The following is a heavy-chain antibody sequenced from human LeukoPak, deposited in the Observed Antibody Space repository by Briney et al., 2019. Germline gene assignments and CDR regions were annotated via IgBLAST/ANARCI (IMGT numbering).Heavy chain of an antibody. D-gene: IGHD5-18*01. CDR2: ITGNGDAA. V-gene: IGHV3-23*01. Sequence: GGSLRLSCAASGFIFTNYAMSWVRQAPGKRLEWVSTITGNGDAAYYADSVKGRFTISRDNSRNTLYLQMNSLRADDTAAYYCEKDLTAMTNFDSWGQGTLVTVSS. CDR1: GFIFTNYA. CDR3: EKDLTAMTNFDS. J-gene: IGHJ4*02.